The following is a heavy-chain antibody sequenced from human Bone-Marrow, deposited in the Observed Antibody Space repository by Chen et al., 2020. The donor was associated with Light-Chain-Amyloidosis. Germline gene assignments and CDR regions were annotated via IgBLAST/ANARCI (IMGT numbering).Heavy chain of an antibody. CDR1: GDTFTSKH. CDR3: ARDRGILWPPDAIDL. J-gene: IGHJ3*01. Sequence: QAQLVQSGAEVKRPGASVKVSCKASGDTFTSKHVHWVRQAPGQGLEWMGIIDPSGGRTDYAQKFRGRLTMTTDTSTSTAYMELSGLRSEDTAVFYCARDRGILWPPDAIDLWGQGTKVTVSS. V-gene: IGHV1-46*01. D-gene: IGHD3-3*01. CDR2: IDPSGGRT.